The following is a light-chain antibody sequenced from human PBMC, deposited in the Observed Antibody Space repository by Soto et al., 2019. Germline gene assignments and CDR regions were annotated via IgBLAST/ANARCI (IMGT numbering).Light chain of an antibody. Sequence: QSVLTQPPSGSGAPGQRVTTSCTGSTSNIGAGYDVHWYQQLPGTAPKLLIYDNSNRPSGVPDRFSGSKSGTSASLAITGLQAEDEADYYCQSYDSSLSGYVFGTGTKVTVL. CDR3: QSYDSSLSGYV. CDR2: DNS. J-gene: IGLJ1*01. CDR1: TSNIGAGYD. V-gene: IGLV1-40*01.